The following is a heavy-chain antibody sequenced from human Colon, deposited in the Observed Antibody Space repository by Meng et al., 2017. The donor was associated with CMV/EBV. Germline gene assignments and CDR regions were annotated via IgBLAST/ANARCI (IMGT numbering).Heavy chain of an antibody. V-gene: IGHV4-4*02. CDR3: ASQDSEVYGLGF. J-gene: IGHJ4*02. Sequence: SETLSLTCTVSGASITSSKWWSWVRQSPGKGLEWIGEIFHRGKTNYNPSLESRVTISVDKSENRFSLKLPSVTAADTAVYYCASQDSEVYGLGFWGQGTLVTVSS. D-gene: IGHD3-10*01. CDR1: GASITSSKW. CDR2: IFHRGKT.